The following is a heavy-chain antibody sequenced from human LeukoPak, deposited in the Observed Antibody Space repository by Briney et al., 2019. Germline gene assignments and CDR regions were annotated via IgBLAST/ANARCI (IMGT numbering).Heavy chain of an antibody. CDR2: INPNTGAT. V-gene: IGHV1-2*02. J-gene: IGHJ4*02. Sequence: ASVKGSCKPSGYTFNGYYLHWVRQAPGQALEWMGWINPNTGATIYAQKFQGRVTMSRDTSSSTAYMDLSYLRSDDTAVYFCARDRVGSGWPRPFYFEFWGQGTLVTVSS. D-gene: IGHD6-19*01. CDR1: GYTFNGYY. CDR3: ARDRVGSGWPRPFYFEF.